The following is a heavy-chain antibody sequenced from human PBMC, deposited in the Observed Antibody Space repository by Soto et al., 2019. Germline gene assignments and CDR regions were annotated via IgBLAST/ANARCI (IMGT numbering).Heavy chain of an antibody. D-gene: IGHD5-12*01. CDR1: GFTFSSYG. CDR2: ISYDGSNK. J-gene: IGHJ3*01. Sequence: QVQLVESGGGVVQPGRSLRLSCAASGFTFSSYGMHWVRQAPGKGLEWVAVISYDGSNKYYADSVKGRFTISRDNSKNTLYLQMNSLRAEDTAVYYCAKDGLNSYAFDLWGQGTMVTVSS. V-gene: IGHV3-30*18. CDR3: AKDGLNSYAFDL.